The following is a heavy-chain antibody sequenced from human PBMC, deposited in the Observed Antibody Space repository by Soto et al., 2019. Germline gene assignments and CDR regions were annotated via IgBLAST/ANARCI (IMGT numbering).Heavy chain of an antibody. CDR2: IYYSGSI. Sequence: QLQLQESGPGLVKPSETLSLTCTVSGGSISSSNYYWGWIRQPPGQGLEWIGSIYYSGSIYYNPSLKSRVTISVDTSKNQFSLKLSSVTAADTAVYYCAVVAAAGSDLFDYWGQGTLVTVS. CDR3: AVVAAAGSDLFDY. J-gene: IGHJ4*02. D-gene: IGHD6-13*01. CDR1: GGSISSSNYY. V-gene: IGHV4-39*01.